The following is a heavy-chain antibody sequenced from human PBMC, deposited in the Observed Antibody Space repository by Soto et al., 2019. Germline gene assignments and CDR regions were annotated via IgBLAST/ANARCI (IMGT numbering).Heavy chain of an antibody. V-gene: IGHV4-39*01. D-gene: IGHD3-22*01. J-gene: IGHJ4*02. CDR3: ARLNYYDSVAAGAGAIDY. CDR1: GGSISSSSYY. CDR2: IYYSGST. Sequence: QLLESGPGLVKPSETLSLTCTVSGGSISSSSYYWGWIRQPPGKGLEWIGSIYYSGSTYYNPSLKSRVTISVDTSKNQFSLKLSSVTAADTAVYYCARLNYYDSVAAGAGAIDYWGQGTLVTVSS.